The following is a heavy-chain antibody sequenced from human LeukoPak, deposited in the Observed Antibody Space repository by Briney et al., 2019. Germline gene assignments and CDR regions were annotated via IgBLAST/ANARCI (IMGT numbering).Heavy chain of an antibody. CDR1: GYIVTGYY. D-gene: IGHD1-26*01. CDR3: ARTFRVGATTTRAFDI. V-gene: IGHV1-8*02. CDR2: MNPNSGNT. Sequence: ASVLSFCKASGYIVTGYYMHCVRRATGQELEWMGWMNPNSGNTGYAQSFQGRVTMTRNTSISTAYMELSSLRSEDTAVYYCARTFRVGATTTRAFDIWGQGTMVTVSS. J-gene: IGHJ3*02.